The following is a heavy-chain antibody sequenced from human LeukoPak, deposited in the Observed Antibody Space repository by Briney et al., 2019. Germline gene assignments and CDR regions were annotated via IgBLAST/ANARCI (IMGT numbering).Heavy chain of an antibody. V-gene: IGHV4-4*07. CDR3: ARQIASAGTAGFDF. CDR1: GGSISSYY. CDR2: IYSTGST. Sequence: SETLSLTCTVPGGSISSYYWSWIRQPAGKGPEWIGRIYSTGSTNYNPSLKSRVTMSVDTSKNQFPLRLRSVTAADTAVYYCARQIASAGTAGFDFWGQGALVTVSS. D-gene: IGHD6-13*01. J-gene: IGHJ4*02.